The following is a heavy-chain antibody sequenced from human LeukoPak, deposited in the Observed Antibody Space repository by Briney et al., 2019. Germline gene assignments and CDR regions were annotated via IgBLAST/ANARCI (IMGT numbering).Heavy chain of an antibody. D-gene: IGHD2-15*01. CDR1: GYTFTSYA. CDR3: ARDPKDWVAAGDFDY. CDR2: INAGNGNT. Sequence: ASVKVSCKASGYTFTSYAMHWVRQAPGQRLEWMGWINAGNGNTKYSQKFQGGVTITRDTSASTAYMELSSLRSEDTAVYYCARDPKDWVAAGDFDYWGQGTLVTVSS. J-gene: IGHJ4*02. V-gene: IGHV1-3*01.